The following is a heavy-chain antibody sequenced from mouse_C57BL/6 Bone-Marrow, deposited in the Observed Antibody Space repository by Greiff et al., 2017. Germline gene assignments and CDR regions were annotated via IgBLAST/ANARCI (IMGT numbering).Heavy chain of an antibody. Sequence: DVQLVESGGGLVKPGGSLKLSCAASGFTFSSYAMSWVRQTPEKRLEWVATISDGGSYTYYPDNVKGRFTISRDNAKNNLYLQMSHLKSEDTAMYYCARDRGITNFDYWGQGTTLTVSS. CDR3: ARDRGITNFDY. CDR2: ISDGGSYT. CDR1: GFTFSSYA. V-gene: IGHV5-4*01. D-gene: IGHD2-4*01. J-gene: IGHJ2*01.